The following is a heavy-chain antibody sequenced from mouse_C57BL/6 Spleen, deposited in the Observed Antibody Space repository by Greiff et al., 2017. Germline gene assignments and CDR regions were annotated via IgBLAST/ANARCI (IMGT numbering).Heavy chain of an antibody. CDR2: IDPSDSET. V-gene: IGHV1-52*01. CDR1: GYTFTSYW. J-gene: IGHJ4*01. D-gene: IGHD1-1*01. CDR3: ARETTGPAMDY. Sequence: QVQLQQPGAELVRPGSSVKLSCKASGYTFTSYWMHWVKQRPIQGLEWIGNIDPSDSETHYYQKFKDKATLTVDKSSSTAYMQLSSLTSEDSAVYYCARETTGPAMDYWGQGTSVTVSS.